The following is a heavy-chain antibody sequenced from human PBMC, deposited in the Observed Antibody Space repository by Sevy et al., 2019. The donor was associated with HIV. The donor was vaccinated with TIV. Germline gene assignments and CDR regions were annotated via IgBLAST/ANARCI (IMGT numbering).Heavy chain of an antibody. J-gene: IGHJ4*02. D-gene: IGHD3-3*02. V-gene: IGHV4-34*01. CDR3: ARGRIRIRQNFDY. CDR1: GGSFSGYY. CDR2: INHSGST. Sequence: SETLSLTCAVYGGSFSGYYWSWIRQPPGKGLEWIGEINHSGSTNYNPSLKSRVTISVDTSKNQFSLKLSSVTAADTAVYYCARGRIRIRQNFDYWGQGTLVTVSS.